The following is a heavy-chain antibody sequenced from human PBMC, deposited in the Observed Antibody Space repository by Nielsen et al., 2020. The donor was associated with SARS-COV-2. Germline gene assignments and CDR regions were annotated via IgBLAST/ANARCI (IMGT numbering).Heavy chain of an antibody. D-gene: IGHD4-17*01. V-gene: IGHV4-59*01. J-gene: IGHJ4*02. CDR1: GGAISSYY. CDR2: MYYSGNT. CDR3: ARGTTHDYFDY. Sequence: GSLRLSCTVSGGAISSYYWSWIRQPPGKGLEWIGNMYYSGNTNYNPSLKSRVTISVDTSKNQLSLKLSSVTVADTAVYYCARGTTHDYFDYWGQGTLVTVSS.